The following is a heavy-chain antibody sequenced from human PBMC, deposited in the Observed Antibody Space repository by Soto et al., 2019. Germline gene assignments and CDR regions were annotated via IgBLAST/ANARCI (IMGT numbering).Heavy chain of an antibody. D-gene: IGHD2-2*01. Sequence: GGSLRLSCAASGFTFSSYSMNWVRQAPGKGLEWVSSISSSSSYVYGADSVKGRFTISRDNAKNSLYLQMTSLRAEDTGVYYCARGKDIVVVQVAPAYKRGYSGYDLDYLGQGNLVAVSS. CDR3: ARGKDIVVVQVAPAYKRGYSGYDLDY. V-gene: IGHV3-21*01. CDR1: GFTFSSYS. CDR2: ISSSSSYV. J-gene: IGHJ4*02.